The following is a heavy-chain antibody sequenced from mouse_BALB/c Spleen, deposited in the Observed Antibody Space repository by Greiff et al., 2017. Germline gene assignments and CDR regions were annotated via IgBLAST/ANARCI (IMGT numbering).Heavy chain of an antibody. CDR3: ARGKRYDGYYYAMDY. D-gene: IGHD2-14*01. CDR2: INPYNDGT. Sequence: QLKQSGPELVKPGASVKMSCKASGYTFTSYVMHWVKQKPGQGLEWIGYINPYNDGTKYNEKFKGKATLTSDKSSSTAYMELSSLTSEDSAVYYCARGKRYDGYYYAMDYWGQGTSVTVSS. J-gene: IGHJ4*01. CDR1: GYTFTSYV. V-gene: IGHV1-14*01.